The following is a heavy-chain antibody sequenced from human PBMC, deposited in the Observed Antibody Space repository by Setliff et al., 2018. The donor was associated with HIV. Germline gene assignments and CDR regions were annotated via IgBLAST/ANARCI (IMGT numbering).Heavy chain of an antibody. CDR3: ARDHGSGWIRYFDL. J-gene: IGHJ2*01. V-gene: IGHV3-20*04. Sequence: GESLKISCETSGITFDVYGMSWVRQAPGKGLEWVSGIYWNGGKTGYVDSVKGRFTISRDNAKKSPYLQMNNLRVEDTAFYYCARDHGSGWIRYFDLWGRGTLVTVSS. CDR2: IYWNGGKT. CDR1: GITFDVYG. D-gene: IGHD6-19*01.